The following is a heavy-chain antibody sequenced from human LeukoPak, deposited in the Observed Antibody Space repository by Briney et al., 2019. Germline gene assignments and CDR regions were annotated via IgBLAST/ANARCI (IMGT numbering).Heavy chain of an antibody. D-gene: IGHD3-10*01. CDR3: ARWSVLLWFGEFDP. Sequence: NPGGSLRLSCAASGFTFSDYYMSWIRQAPGKGLEWVSYISSSGSTIYYADSVKGRFTISRDNAKNSLYLQMNSLRAENTAVYYCARWSVLLWFGEFDPWGQGTLVTVSS. CDR1: GFTFSDYY. V-gene: IGHV3-11*04. J-gene: IGHJ5*02. CDR2: ISSSGSTI.